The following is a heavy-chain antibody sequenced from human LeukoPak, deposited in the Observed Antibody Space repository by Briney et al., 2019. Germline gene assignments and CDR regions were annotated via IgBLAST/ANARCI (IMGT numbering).Heavy chain of an antibody. Sequence: GGSLRLSCAASGFIFRRYGMNWVRQLPGKGLEGVTAISASARSTYYAASVKGRFTISRHNSKTTLYLQMKSLRAEDTAVYYCARVGSGWDPFDYWGQGTLVTVSS. J-gene: IGHJ4*02. V-gene: IGHV3-23*01. CDR3: ARVGSGWDPFDY. CDR1: GFIFRRYG. CDR2: ISASARST. D-gene: IGHD6-19*01.